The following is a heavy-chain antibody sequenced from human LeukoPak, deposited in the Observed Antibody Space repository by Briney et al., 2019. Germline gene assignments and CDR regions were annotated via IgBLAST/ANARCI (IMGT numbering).Heavy chain of an antibody. D-gene: IGHD3-22*01. V-gene: IGHV3-30*03. CDR3: ARSAYYYDSRGYHNFYHYGMDV. J-gene: IGHJ6*02. CDR2: LSYDGSNK. Sequence: GGSLRLSCAASGFTFSDHDMDWVRQAPGKGLEWVAVLSYDGSNKYYADSVKGRFTISRDNSKNTLYLQMNSLRAEDTAVYYCARSAYYYDSRGYHNFYHYGMDVWGQGTTVTVSS. CDR1: GFTFSDHD.